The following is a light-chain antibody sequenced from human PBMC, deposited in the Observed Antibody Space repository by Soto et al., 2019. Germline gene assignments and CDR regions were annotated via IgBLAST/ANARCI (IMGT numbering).Light chain of an antibody. CDR1: NSNIGAGSG. Sequence: QSVRTQPPSVSGAPGQRVTISCTGNNSNIGAGSGVNWYQQFPNRAPKLLIYANTHRPSGVPDRFSGSTSATSASLAITGLQTQDEADYYCQSFDSSLTGLIFGGGTKLTVL. CDR2: ANT. CDR3: QSFDSSLTGLI. J-gene: IGLJ2*01. V-gene: IGLV1-40*01.